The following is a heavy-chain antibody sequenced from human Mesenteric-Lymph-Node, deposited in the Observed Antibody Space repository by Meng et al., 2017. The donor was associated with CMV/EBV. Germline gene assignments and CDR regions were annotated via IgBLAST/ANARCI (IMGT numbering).Heavy chain of an antibody. J-gene: IGHJ4*02. Sequence: KVSCKGSGYSFNNYWIGWVRQMPGKGLEWMGIIYPGDSDTRYSPSFQGQVTISADKSISTAYLQWSGLKASDTAMYYCARFALRPFVRFDYWGQGTLVTVSS. CDR3: ARFALRPFVRFDY. V-gene: IGHV5-51*01. D-gene: IGHD3-10*01. CDR2: IYPGDSDT. CDR1: GYSFNNYW.